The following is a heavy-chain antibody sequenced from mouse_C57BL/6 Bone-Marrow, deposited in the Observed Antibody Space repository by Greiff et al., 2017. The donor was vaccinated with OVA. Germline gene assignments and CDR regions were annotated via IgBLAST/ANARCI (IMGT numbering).Heavy chain of an antibody. CDR1: GYTFTDYY. CDR2: INPYNGGT. Sequence: VQLQQSGPVLVKPGASVKMSCKASGYTFTDYYMNWVKQSHGKSLEWIGVINPYNGGTSYNQKFKGKATLTVDKSSSTAYMELNILTSEDSAVYYCARVGEFLYGSSHWYFDVWGTGTTVTVSS. J-gene: IGHJ1*03. V-gene: IGHV1-19*01. D-gene: IGHD1-1*01. CDR3: ARVGEFLYGSSHWYFDV.